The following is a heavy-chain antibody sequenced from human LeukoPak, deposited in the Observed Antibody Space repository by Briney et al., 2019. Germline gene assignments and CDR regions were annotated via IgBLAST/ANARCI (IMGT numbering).Heavy chain of an antibody. CDR1: GFTFSSYS. V-gene: IGHV3-74*01. CDR3: AGDLISGSGSLGY. J-gene: IGHJ4*02. CDR2: INTNGSPT. Sequence: GGSLRLSCAASGFTFSSYSMNWVRRAPGKGLVWVARINTNGSPTQYADSVKGRFTISRDNAKTTLYLQMNSLRDEDTAVYYCAGDLISGSGSLGYWGQGTLVTVSS. D-gene: IGHD3-10*01.